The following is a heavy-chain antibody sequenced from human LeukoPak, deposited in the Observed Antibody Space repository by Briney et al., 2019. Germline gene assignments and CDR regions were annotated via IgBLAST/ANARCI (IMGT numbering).Heavy chain of an antibody. Sequence: SETLSLTCTVSGDSISSYYWSWIRQPPGKGLEWIGYIYYSGSTDYNPSLKSRVTMSVDTSKNQFSLKLSSVTAADTAVYYCARDTPGAAAGFTLDYWGQGTLVTVSS. CDR3: ARDTPGAAAGFTLDY. CDR1: GDSISSYY. CDR2: IYYSGST. V-gene: IGHV4-59*12. D-gene: IGHD6-13*01. J-gene: IGHJ4*02.